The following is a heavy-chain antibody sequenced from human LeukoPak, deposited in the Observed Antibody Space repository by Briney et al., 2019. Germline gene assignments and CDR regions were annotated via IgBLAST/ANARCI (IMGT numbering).Heavy chain of an antibody. V-gene: IGHV5-51*01. Sequence: GESLKISCKGSGYSFTSYWTGWVRQMPGKGLEWMGIIYPGDSDTRYSPSFQDQVTISADKSISTAYLQWSSLKASDTAMYYCARQVTGSGNLFDYWGQGTLVTVSS. D-gene: IGHD3-10*01. CDR1: GYSFTSYW. J-gene: IGHJ4*02. CDR3: ARQVTGSGNLFDY. CDR2: IYPGDSDT.